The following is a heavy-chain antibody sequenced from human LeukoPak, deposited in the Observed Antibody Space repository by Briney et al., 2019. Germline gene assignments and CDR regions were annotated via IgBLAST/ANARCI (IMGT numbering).Heavy chain of an antibody. CDR3: ARLTPPFDY. CDR1: GFTFSSYW. J-gene: IGHJ4*02. CDR2: INSDGSST. V-gene: IGHV3-74*01. D-gene: IGHD3-16*01. Sequence: GGSLRLSCAASGFTFSSYWMHWVRQAPGKGLVWVARINSDGSSTNYGDSVKGRFTISRDNAKNTLYLQMNSLRAEDTAVYYRARLTPPFDYWGQGTLVTVSS.